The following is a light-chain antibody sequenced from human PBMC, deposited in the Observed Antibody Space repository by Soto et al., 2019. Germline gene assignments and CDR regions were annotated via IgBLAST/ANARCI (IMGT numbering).Light chain of an antibody. CDR3: QQYNNDLWT. CDR1: QSISSW. V-gene: IGKV1-5*03. Sequence: DIQMTQSPSTLSASVGDRVTITCRASQSISSWLAWYQQKPGKAPNLLIYRASPLESGVPSRFSGSGSGTEFTLTISSLQPDDFATYYCQQYNNDLWTFGQGTKV. J-gene: IGKJ1*01. CDR2: RAS.